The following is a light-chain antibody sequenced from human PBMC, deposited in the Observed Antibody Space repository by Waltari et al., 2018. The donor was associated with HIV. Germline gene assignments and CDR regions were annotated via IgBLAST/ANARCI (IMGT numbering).Light chain of an antibody. J-gene: IGKJ2*01. CDR3: QQYLNYPYT. Sequence: DIRMTQTPSTLSTSVGDRVTITCRASQTISSWLAWYQQKPGKAPKVLIYKASSLESGVPSRFSGSGSGTEVTLTISSLQPDDSATYYCQQYLNYPYTFGQGTKVEIK. CDR2: KAS. V-gene: IGKV1-5*03. CDR1: QTISSW.